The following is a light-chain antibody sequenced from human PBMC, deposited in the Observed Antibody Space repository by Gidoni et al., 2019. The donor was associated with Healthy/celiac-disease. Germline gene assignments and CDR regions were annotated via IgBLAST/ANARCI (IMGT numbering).Light chain of an antibody. Sequence: QSVLTQPPSASGTPGPRVTISCSGSSSNIGSNTVTWYQQLPGTAPKLLIDSNNQRPSGVPDRFSGSKAGTSASLAISGLQSEDEADYYCAAWDDSLNGLVFGGGTKLTVL. CDR2: SNN. V-gene: IGLV1-44*01. J-gene: IGLJ2*01. CDR1: SSNIGSNT. CDR3: AAWDDSLNGLV.